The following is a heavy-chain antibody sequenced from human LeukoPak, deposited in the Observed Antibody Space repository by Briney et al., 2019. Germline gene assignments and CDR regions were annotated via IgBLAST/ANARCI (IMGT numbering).Heavy chain of an antibody. V-gene: IGHV1-3*01. CDR1: GYTFTSYA. CDR2: INAGNGNT. CDR3: ARDSFPGALGGATGYYYGMDV. J-gene: IGHJ6*04. D-gene: IGHD3-16*01. Sequence: ASVKVSFKASGYTFTSYALHWVGQAPGQRLEWMGWINAGNGNTKNSQKFQGRVTITRDTSASTAYMELSSLRSEDTAVYYCARDSFPGALGGATGYYYGMDVWGKGTTVTVSS.